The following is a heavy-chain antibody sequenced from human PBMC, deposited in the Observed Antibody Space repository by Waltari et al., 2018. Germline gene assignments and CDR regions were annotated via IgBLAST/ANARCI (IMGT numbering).Heavy chain of an antibody. V-gene: IGHV3-7*01. CDR3: ASENYSYGPY. Sequence: EVQLVASGGGLVQPGGSLRPSCAASGFTISSYWMSWVRQAPGKGLEWVANIKQDGSEKYYVDSVKGRFTISRDNAKNSLYLQMNSLRAEDTAVYYCASENYSYGPYWGQGTLVTVSS. D-gene: IGHD5-18*01. CDR2: IKQDGSEK. CDR1: GFTISSYW. J-gene: IGHJ4*02.